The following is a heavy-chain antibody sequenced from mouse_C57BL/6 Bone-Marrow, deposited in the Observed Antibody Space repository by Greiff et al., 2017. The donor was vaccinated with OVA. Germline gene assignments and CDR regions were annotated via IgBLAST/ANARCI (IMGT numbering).Heavy chain of an antibody. V-gene: IGHV1-42*01. J-gene: IGHJ2*01. CDR2: INPRTGGT. CDR1: GYSFPGYS. D-gene: IGHD3-2*02. CDR3: ATGGGFDY. Sequence: EVQLQQSGPELVKPGASVKISCKASGYSFPGYSMNWVKQSPEKSLEWIGVINPRTGGTTYNQKFKAKATLTVDKSSSTAYMQLKSLTSEDSAVYYCATGGGFDYWGQGTTLTVSS.